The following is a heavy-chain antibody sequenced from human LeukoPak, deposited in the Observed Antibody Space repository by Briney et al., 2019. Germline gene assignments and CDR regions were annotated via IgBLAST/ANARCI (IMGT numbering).Heavy chain of an antibody. V-gene: IGHV1-2*02. D-gene: IGHD5-18*01. J-gene: IGHJ4*02. CDR1: GYTFTGYY. CDR3: ARDEAGYSYGYGMFDY. CDR2: INPNRGGT. Sequence: ASVKVPCKASGYTFTGYYMHWVRQAPGQGLEWLGWINPNRGGTNYAQKFQGRVTMTRDTSISTAYMELSRLRSDDTAVYYYARDEAGYSYGYGMFDYWGQGTLVTVSS.